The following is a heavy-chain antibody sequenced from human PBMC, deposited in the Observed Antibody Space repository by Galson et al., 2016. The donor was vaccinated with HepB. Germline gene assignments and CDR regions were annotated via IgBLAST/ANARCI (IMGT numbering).Heavy chain of an antibody. Sequence: SLRLSCAASQFTFVGYSFNWVRQAPGKGLEWVGFIRSKAFGERLDYAASVKGRFVISRDDSKSIANLHMSSLKTEDTAVYYCTRGDTTMAFDLWGQGTLVTVSS. J-gene: IGHJ5*02. D-gene: IGHD5-18*01. CDR2: IRSKAFGERL. CDR3: TRGDTTMAFDL. CDR1: QFTFVGYS. V-gene: IGHV3-49*04.